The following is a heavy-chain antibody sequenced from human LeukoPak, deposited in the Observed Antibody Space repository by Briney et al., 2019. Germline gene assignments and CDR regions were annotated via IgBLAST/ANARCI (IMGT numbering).Heavy chain of an antibody. CDR1: GYTFTSYD. J-gene: IGHJ5*02. D-gene: IGHD5-24*01. CDR2: INPSGGST. CDR3: ARGWRAVEMATIEGNWFDP. V-gene: IGHV1-46*01. Sequence: ASVKVSCKASGYTFTSYDMHWVRQAPRQGLKWRGIINPSGGSTSYAQKFQGRVTMTRDMSTSTVYMELSSLRSEDTAVYYCARGWRAVEMATIEGNWFDPWGQGTLVSVSS.